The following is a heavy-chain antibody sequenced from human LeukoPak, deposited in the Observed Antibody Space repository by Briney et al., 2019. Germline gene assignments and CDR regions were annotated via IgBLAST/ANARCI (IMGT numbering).Heavy chain of an antibody. V-gene: IGHV4-59*08. D-gene: IGHD4-23*01. J-gene: IGHJ4*02. Sequence: SETLSLTCTVSGDSISAYYWSWVRQPPGKGLEWIAFVHKTGSINYNPSLKSRATISMDTSNSQFSLHVNSVTAADTAVYYCTKYGGSSANYFDSWGPGTLVTVSP. CDR1: GDSISAYY. CDR2: VHKTGSI. CDR3: TKYGGSSANYFDS.